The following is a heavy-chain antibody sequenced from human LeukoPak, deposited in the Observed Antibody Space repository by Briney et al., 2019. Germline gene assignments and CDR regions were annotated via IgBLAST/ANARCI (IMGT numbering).Heavy chain of an antibody. J-gene: IGHJ4*02. CDR2: IRRRAYGGAA. Sequence: QSGGSLRLSCTTSGFALDDFAMSWVRQPAGKGLEWVGFIRRRAYGGAAEYAASVKGRFIISRDDSKGIAYLQMNSLKTEDTAVYYCSRNGLVDFDYWGQGSRVIVSP. CDR1: GFALDDFA. CDR3: SRNGLVDFDY. V-gene: IGHV3-49*04.